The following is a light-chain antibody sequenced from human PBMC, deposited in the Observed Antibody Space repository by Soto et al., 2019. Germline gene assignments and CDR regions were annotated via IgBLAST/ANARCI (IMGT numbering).Light chain of an antibody. Sequence: QSVLTQSPSVSEAPRQRVAISCSGSSSNIGQNGVSWYQQLPGKAPKLVIYYDDLLPSGVSDRFSGSKSGTSASLAISGLQSDDEADYYCAAWDDSLNAWVFGGGTKLTVL. CDR2: YDD. CDR3: AAWDDSLNAWV. V-gene: IGLV1-36*01. CDR1: SSNIGQNG. J-gene: IGLJ3*02.